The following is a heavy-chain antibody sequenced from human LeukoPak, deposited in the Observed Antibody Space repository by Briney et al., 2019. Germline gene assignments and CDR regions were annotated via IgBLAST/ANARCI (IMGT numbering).Heavy chain of an antibody. CDR1: GFTFSSYS. CDR2: ISSSSSTI. J-gene: IGHJ4*02. Sequence: GGSLRLSCAASGFTFSSYSMNWVRQAPGKGLEWVSYISSSSSTIYYADSVKGRFTISRDNAKNSLYLQMNSLRAEDTAVYYCARDLRPAGFDYWGQGTLVTVSS. CDR3: ARDLRPAGFDY. D-gene: IGHD2-2*01. V-gene: IGHV3-48*04.